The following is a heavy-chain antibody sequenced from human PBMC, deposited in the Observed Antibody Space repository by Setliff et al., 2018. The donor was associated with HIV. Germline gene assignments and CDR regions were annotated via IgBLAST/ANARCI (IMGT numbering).Heavy chain of an antibody. CDR2: VSQSGST. D-gene: IGHD2-21*01. Sequence: SETMSLTCSVSGVSINRTAHYWGWIRQSPGKRLEWIWSVSQSGSTYYNPSLKSRITISVDRSKNLFSLKLISVTAADQGVYYCARVPVAGANWFDPWGLGTLVTVSS. V-gene: IGHV4-39*01. CDR1: GVSINRTAHY. J-gene: IGHJ5*02. CDR3: ARVPVAGANWFDP.